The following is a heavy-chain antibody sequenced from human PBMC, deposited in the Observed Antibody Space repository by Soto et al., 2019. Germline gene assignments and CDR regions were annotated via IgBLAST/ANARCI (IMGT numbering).Heavy chain of an antibody. D-gene: IGHD3-10*01. J-gene: IGHJ4*02. CDR3: ARNWFSLPGSFHFDY. Sequence: SETLSLTCTVSSGSINTYYWSWIRQPPGKGLEWIGYVDDSGNRDSSPSLKSGVTISIDTSKKQVSLKLNSVTAADTAVYYCARNWFSLPGSFHFDYWGQGIPVTVSS. V-gene: IGHV4-59*01. CDR2: VDDSGNR. CDR1: SGSINTYY.